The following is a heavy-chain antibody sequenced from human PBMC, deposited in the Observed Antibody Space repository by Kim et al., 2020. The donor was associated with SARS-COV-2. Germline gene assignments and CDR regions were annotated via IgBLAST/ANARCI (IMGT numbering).Heavy chain of an antibody. CDR3: TRDPEALDY. CDR2: IHRGGTTI. V-gene: IGHV3-48*02. J-gene: IGHJ4*02. CDR1: GFTFSSYS. Sequence: GGSLRLSCAASGFTFSSYSMNWVRQAPGKGLEWVSYIHRGGTTIYYADSVKGRFTISRDNAKNSLYLQMSSLRDDDTAVYYCTRDPEALDYWGQGNVVTV.